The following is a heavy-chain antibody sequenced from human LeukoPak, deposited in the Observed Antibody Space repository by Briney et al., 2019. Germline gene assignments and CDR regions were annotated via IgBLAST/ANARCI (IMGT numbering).Heavy chain of an antibody. D-gene: IGHD2-21*01. J-gene: IGHJ5*02. V-gene: IGHV1-69*05. CDR3: ARESPEYCGGDCYPGWFDP. CDR2: IIPIFGTA. CDR1: GGTFSSYA. Sequence: GASVKVSCKASGGTFSSYAISWVRQAPGQGLEWMGGIIPIFGTANYAQKFQGRVTITTDESTSTAYMELSSLRSEDTAVYYCARESPEYCGGDCYPGWFDPWGQGTLVTVSS.